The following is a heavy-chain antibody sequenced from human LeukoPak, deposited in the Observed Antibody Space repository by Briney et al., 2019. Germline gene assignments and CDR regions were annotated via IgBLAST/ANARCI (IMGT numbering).Heavy chain of an antibody. CDR1: GFTFSSYG. J-gene: IGHJ4*02. Sequence: PGGSLRLSCAASGFTFSSYGMHWVRQAPGKGLEWVAVIWYDGSNKYYADSVKGRFTISRDNSKNTLYLQMNSLRAEDTAVYYCTRGYYDSSGSIDYRGQGTLVTVSS. CDR2: IWYDGSNK. D-gene: IGHD3-22*01. V-gene: IGHV3-33*01. CDR3: TRGYYDSSGSIDY.